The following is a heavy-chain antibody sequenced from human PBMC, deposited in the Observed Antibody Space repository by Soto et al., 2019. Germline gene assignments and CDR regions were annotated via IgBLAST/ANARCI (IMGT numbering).Heavy chain of an antibody. J-gene: IGHJ4*02. CDR1: GFTISSNA. CDR2: ISDRGDTT. Sequence: GGSLRLSCAASGFTISSNAMYWVRQAPGKGLEWVSTISDRGDTTHYADSVKGRFTISRDTSKNTLYLQLNTLRADDTAVYYCAKDKPGTTSFDYWGQGTLVTVSS. CDR3: AKDKPGTTSFDY. V-gene: IGHV3-23*01. D-gene: IGHD1-1*01.